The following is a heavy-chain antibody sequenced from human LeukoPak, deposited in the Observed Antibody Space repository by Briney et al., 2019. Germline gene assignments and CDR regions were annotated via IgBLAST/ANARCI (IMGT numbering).Heavy chain of an antibody. CDR3: ARLKYTSSWHYFFDD. CDR1: GFTFSDDY. Sequence: GGSLRLSCAASGFTFSDDYMSWIRQAPGKGLEWVSYISSSGSSIYYGDSVKGRFTISRDNAKNSLYLQMNSLRDDDTAMYYCARLKYTSSWHYFFDDWGQGTLVTVSS. CDR2: ISSSGSSI. J-gene: IGHJ4*02. D-gene: IGHD6-13*01. V-gene: IGHV3-11*04.